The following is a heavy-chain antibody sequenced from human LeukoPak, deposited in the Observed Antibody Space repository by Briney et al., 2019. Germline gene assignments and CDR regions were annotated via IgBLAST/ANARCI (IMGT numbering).Heavy chain of an antibody. Sequence: PGGSLRLSCVASGFTFSNYAMGWVRQAPGRGLEWVSAISGSGGDTYYADSVMGRFTISRDNAKSTLSLQMNSLRDEGTAVYYCAISGFTYGLHAFDIWGQGTMVTVSS. CDR3: AISGFTYGLHAFDI. CDR2: ISGSGGDT. J-gene: IGHJ3*02. CDR1: GFTFSNYA. V-gene: IGHV3-23*01. D-gene: IGHD5-18*01.